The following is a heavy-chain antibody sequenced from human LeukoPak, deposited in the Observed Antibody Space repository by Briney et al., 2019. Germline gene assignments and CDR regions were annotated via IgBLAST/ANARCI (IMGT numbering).Heavy chain of an antibody. CDR1: GFTFSSYG. J-gene: IGHJ3*02. D-gene: IGHD2-15*01. CDR2: IWDDGSNK. Sequence: GGSLRLSCAAPGFTFSSYGMHWVRQAPGKGLEWVAVIWDDGSNKYYADSVKGRFTISRDNSKNTLYLQMNSLRAEDTAVYYCAQDGIGYCSGGSCQDAFDIWGQGTMVTVPS. CDR3: AQDGIGYCSGGSCQDAFDI. V-gene: IGHV3-33*06.